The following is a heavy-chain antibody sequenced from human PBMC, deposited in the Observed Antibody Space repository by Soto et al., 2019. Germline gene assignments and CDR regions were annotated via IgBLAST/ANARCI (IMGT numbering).Heavy chain of an antibody. V-gene: IGHV4-34*01. J-gene: IGHJ5*02. CDR3: ARGPRRYNWNDERASWFDP. D-gene: IGHD1-20*01. Sequence: SETLSLTCAVYGGSFSGYYWSWIRQPPGKGLEWIGEINHSGSTNYNPSLKSRVTISVDTSKNQFSLKLSSVTAADTAVYYCARGPRRYNWNDERASWFDPWGQGTLVTVSS. CDR2: INHSGST. CDR1: GGSFSGYY.